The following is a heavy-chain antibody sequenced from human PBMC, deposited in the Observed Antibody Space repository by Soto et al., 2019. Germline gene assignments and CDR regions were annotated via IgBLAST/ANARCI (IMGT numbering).Heavy chain of an antibody. D-gene: IGHD3-3*01. CDR2: IVVGSGNT. V-gene: IGHV1-58*01. Sequence: SVKVSCKASGFPFTSSAVQWLRQALGQRLEWIGWIVVGSGNTNYSQKFQERVTITRDIXTSTAYMELSSLRSEDTAVYYCAADGNSHDFWSCYYLGYYYYYGMDVWGQGTTVTVSS. CDR1: GFPFTSSA. J-gene: IGHJ6*02. CDR3: AADGNSHDFWSCYYLGYYYYYGMDV.